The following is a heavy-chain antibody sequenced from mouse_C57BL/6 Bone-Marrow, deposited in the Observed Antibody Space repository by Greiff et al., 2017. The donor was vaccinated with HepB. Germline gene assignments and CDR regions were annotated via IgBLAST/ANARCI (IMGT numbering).Heavy chain of an antibody. CDR2: ISNLAYSI. V-gene: IGHV5-15*01. CDR1: GFTFSDYG. J-gene: IGHJ3*01. D-gene: IGHD2-4*01. CDR3: ARWRGLAWFAY. Sequence: EVQRVESGGGLVQPGGSLKLSCAASGFTFSDYGMAWVRQAPRKGPEWVAFISNLAYSIYYADTVTGRFTISRENAKNTLYLEMSSLRSEDTAMYYCARWRGLAWFAYWGQGTLVTVSA.